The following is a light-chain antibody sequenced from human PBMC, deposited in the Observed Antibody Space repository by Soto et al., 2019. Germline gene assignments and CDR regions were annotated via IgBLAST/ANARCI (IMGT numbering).Light chain of an antibody. CDR1: QSVSSN. J-gene: IGKJ2*01. CDR2: GAS. V-gene: IGKV3-15*01. CDR3: QQYNNCPQYT. Sequence: EIVLTQSPATLSLSPGERVTLSCRASQSVSSNLAWYQQKHGQPPRLLISGASTRATGIPSRVRCSVSGTEFAITISSLQSEVFAVYYCQQYNNCPQYTFGQGTKLEIK.